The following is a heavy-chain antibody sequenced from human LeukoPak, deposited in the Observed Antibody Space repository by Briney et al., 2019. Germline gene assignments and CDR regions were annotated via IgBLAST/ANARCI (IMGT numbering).Heavy chain of an antibody. V-gene: IGHV3-30*18. D-gene: IGHD3/OR15-3a*01. CDR3: AKDLGTGESVLDAFDI. Sequence: PGGSLRLSCAASGFTFSSYGMHWVRQAPGKGLEWVAVISYDGSNKYYADSVKGRFTISRDNSKNTLYLQMNSLRAEDTAVYYCAKDLGTGESVLDAFDIWGHGTMVTVSS. CDR1: GFTFSSYG. J-gene: IGHJ3*02. CDR2: ISYDGSNK.